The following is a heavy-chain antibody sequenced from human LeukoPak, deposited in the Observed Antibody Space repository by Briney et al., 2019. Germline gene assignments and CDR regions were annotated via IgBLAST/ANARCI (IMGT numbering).Heavy chain of an antibody. CDR3: AREADGFDI. CDR1: GFTVSNNY. J-gene: IGHJ3*02. V-gene: IGHV3-66*01. Sequence: GGSLRLSCAASGFTVSNNYMSWVRQAPGKGLEWVSVLYSGGSTYYADFVKGRFTISRDNSKNPLYLQMKSLRAEDTAVYYCAREADGFDIWGQGTMVTVSS. CDR2: LYSGGST.